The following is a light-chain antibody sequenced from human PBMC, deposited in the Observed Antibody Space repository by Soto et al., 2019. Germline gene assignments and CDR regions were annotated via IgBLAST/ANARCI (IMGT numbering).Light chain of an antibody. CDR2: EVS. CDR3: MQSTQFPPT. Sequence: DIVMTQTPLSLSVTPGQPASISCRSSQSLLQSDGKTFLFWYLQKPGQRPHLLIYEVSTRVSGVPDRFSGSGSGTDFTLEISRVETDDVGIYYCMQSTQFPPTFGQGTRLEIK. J-gene: IGKJ5*01. CDR1: QSLLQSDGKTF. V-gene: IGKV2D-29*01.